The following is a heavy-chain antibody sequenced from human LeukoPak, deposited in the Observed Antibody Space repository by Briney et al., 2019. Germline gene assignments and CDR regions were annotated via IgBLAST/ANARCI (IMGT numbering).Heavy chain of an antibody. CDR2: IYYSGST. V-gene: IGHV4-59*08. CDR3: ARFKGGYWSSADAFDI. CDR1: GGSISSYY. J-gene: IGHJ3*02. D-gene: IGHD6-25*01. Sequence: SETLSLTCTGSGGSISSYYWSWIRQPPGKGLEWIGYIYYSGSTNYNPSLKSRVTISVDTSKNQFSLKLSSVTAADTAVYYCARFKGGYWSSADAFDIWGQGTMVTVSS.